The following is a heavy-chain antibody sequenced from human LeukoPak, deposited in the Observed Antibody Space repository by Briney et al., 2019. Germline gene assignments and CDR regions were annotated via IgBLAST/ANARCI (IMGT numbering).Heavy chain of an antibody. CDR3: ARMTSYSSGCYFDY. CDR1: GGSISGYY. D-gene: IGHD6-19*01. CDR2: IYYSGTT. Sequence: SETLSLTCTVTGGSISGYYWSWIRQPPGKGLERIGFIYYSGTTNYNPSLKSRVTVSVDTSKNQFSLMLSSVTAADTAVYYCARMTSYSSGCYFDYWGQGTLVTVSS. J-gene: IGHJ4*02. V-gene: IGHV4-59*01.